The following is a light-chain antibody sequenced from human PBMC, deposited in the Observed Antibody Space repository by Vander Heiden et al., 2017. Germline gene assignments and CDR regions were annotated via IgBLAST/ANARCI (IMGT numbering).Light chain of an antibody. CDR2: DVN. V-gene: IGLV2-14*01. Sequence: QSALTQPASVAGSPGPSITISCTGSRGDIGPYHYVSWYQQHPGKAPKVIIYDVNHRPSGISNRFSGSRSGNTASLTISGLQAEDEADYYCCSYTSRSTLYVFGTGTKVTVL. J-gene: IGLJ1*01. CDR3: CSYTSRSTLYV. CDR1: RGDIGPYHY.